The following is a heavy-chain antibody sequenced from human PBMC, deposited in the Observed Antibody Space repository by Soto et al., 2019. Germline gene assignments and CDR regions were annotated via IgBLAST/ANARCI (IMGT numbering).Heavy chain of an antibody. CDR1: GFTLGDYA. J-gene: IGHJ6*01. CDR2: IRSKAYGGTT. CDR3: ARYMYTSRYNYYGTDF. Sequence: GVSLRLSCTTSGFTLGDYAMCGFRQAPGKGLEWVGVIRSKAYGGTTDYAASVKGRFAISRDDSRSIAYLQMNSVTTEDTAVYYWARYMYTSRYNYYGTDFWGHATTV. D-gene: IGHD6-13*01. V-gene: IGHV3-49*03.